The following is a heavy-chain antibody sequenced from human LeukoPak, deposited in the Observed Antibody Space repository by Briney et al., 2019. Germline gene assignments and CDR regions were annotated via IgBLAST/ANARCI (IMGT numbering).Heavy chain of an antibody. CDR1: GGSISSYY. J-gene: IGHJ5*02. V-gene: IGHV4-59*12. D-gene: IGHD3-10*01. CDR2: IYYSGST. CDR3: ARRNSYYYGSGTPLPRWFDP. Sequence: PSETLSLTCTVSGGSISSYYWSWIRQPPGKGLEWIGYIYYSGSTNYNPSLKSRVTISVDTSKNQFSLKLSSVTAADTAVYYCARRNSYYYGSGTPLPRWFDPWGQGTLVTVSS.